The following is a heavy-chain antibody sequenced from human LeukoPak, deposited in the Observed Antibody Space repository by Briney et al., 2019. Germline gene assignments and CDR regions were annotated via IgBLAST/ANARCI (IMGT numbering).Heavy chain of an antibody. J-gene: IGHJ3*02. D-gene: IGHD3-3*01. CDR2: INHSGST. CDR1: GGSFSGYY. V-gene: IGHV4-34*01. CDR3: ARATRDYDFWSGYSGAFDI. Sequence: SETLSLTCAVYGGSFSGYYWSWIRQPPGKGLEWIGEINHSGSTNYNPSLKSRVTISVDTSKNQFSLKLSSVTAADTAVYYCARATRDYDFWSGYSGAFDIWGQGTMVTVSS.